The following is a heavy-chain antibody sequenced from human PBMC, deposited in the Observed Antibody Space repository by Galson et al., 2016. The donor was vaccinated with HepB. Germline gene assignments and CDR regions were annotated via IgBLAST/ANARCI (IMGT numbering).Heavy chain of an antibody. V-gene: IGHV3-30*18. Sequence: SLRLSCAASGLTFSGSGMHWVRQAPGKGLDWVAVVSSAGGTTYYGDSVKGRFTISRDNSKNTLYLQMDSLRVEDTAMYYCAKEVPHSGGSPYSFDPWGQGTLVTVSS. CDR1: GLTFSGSG. CDR2: VSSAGGTT. D-gene: IGHD2-15*01. CDR3: AKEVPHSGGSPYSFDP. J-gene: IGHJ5*02.